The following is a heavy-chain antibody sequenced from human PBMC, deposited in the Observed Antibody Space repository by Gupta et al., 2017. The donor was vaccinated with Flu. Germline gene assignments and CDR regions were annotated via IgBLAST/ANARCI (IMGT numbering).Heavy chain of an antibody. CDR1: GFTFSSYA. D-gene: IGHD3-10*01. J-gene: IGHJ4*02. V-gene: IGHV3-23*01. CDR3: ANRHKTVHFSY. CDR2: ISGSGGST. Sequence: EVQLLESGGGLVQPGGSLRLSCAASGFTFSSYASSWVRQAPGKGLEWVSAISGSGGSTYYADSVKGRFTIPRDNSKNTLYLQMNSLRAEDTAVYYCANRHKTVHFSYWGQGTLVTVSS.